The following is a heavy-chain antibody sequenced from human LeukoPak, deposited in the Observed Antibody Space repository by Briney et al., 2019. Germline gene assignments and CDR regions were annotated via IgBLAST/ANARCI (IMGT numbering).Heavy chain of an antibody. CDR3: ARDRDFWGYGGMDV. D-gene: IGHD3-3*01. J-gene: IGHJ6*02. CDR2: IANHGTNE. V-gene: IGHV3-30-3*01. Sequence: GRSLRLSCVASGFNFSNHAMHWVRQTPGKGPECVAVIANHGTNEYDADSVKGRFTTSRDNSKNRLYLQMKSLTPEDTAVYYCARDRDFWGYGGMDVWGQGTTVTVSS. CDR1: GFNFSNHA.